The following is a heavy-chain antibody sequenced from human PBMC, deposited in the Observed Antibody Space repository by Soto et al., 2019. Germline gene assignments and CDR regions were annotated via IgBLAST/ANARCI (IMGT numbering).Heavy chain of an antibody. CDR3: ARVLSGSCVDY. CDR2: VYYSGST. CDR1: GGSISSSSYY. J-gene: IGHJ4*02. Sequence: PSETLSLTCTVSGGSISSSSYYWGWIRQSPGKGLEWIGSVYYSGSTYYNPSLKSRGTISVDTSKNQVSLQLTSVTAADTAVYYCARVLSGSCVDYWGRGTLVTVSS. V-gene: IGHV4-39*01. D-gene: IGHD1-26*01.